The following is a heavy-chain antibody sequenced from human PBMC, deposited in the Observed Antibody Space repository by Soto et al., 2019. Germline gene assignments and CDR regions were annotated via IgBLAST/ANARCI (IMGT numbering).Heavy chain of an antibody. Sequence: QITLKESGPTLVKPTQTLTLTCTFSGFSLSTSGVCVGWIRQPPVKCLEWLVLIYWDYDKRYSPSLKIRLTITKDPSKTQVDLTMTNMYPVDTATYFCALYGDCRTAFDSWGQGTIVTVSS. J-gene: IGHJ3*02. CDR2: IYWDYDK. CDR1: GFSLSTSGVC. V-gene: IGHV2-5*02. CDR3: ALYGDCRTAFDS. D-gene: IGHD4-17*01.